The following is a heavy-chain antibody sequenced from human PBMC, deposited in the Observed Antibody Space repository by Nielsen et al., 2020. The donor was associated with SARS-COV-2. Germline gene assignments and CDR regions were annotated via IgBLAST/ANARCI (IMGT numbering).Heavy chain of an antibody. CDR3: ARVVTIFGVVYDYYGMDV. V-gene: IGHV3-21*01. CDR2: ISSSSSYI. Sequence: GESLKISCAASGFTFSSYSMNWVRQAPGKGLEWVSSISSSSSYIYYADSVKGRFTISRDNAKNSLYLQMNSLRAEDTAVYYCARVVTIFGVVYDYYGMDVWGQGTTVTVSS. CDR1: GFTFSSYS. D-gene: IGHD3-3*01. J-gene: IGHJ6*02.